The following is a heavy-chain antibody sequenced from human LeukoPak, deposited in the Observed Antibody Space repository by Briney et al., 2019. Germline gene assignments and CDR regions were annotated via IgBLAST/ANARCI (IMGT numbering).Heavy chain of an antibody. V-gene: IGHV3-74*03. CDR3: IRGLGGGSDY. CDR1: GFSFSGSW. D-gene: IGHD4-23*01. Sequence: PGTSLRLSCAASGFSFSGSWMHWVRQAPAKGLVWVSRINSDGSTTTYADSVQGRFTISRDNAKNTLYLQMNSLRAEDTAVYYCIRGLGGGSDYWGLGTLVTVTS. CDR2: INSDGSTT. J-gene: IGHJ4*02.